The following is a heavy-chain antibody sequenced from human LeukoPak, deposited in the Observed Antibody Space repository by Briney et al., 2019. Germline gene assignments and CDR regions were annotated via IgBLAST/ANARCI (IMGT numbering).Heavy chain of an antibody. J-gene: IGHJ6*03. CDR2: INSDSRYI. Sequence: PGGSLRLSCAASGFTFSTHNMNWVRQAPGKGLEWVSSINSDSRYIYYEDSLKGRFTISRDNAKNSLYLQMNSLTAEDTAVYFCAREAPRYSYGHRLTPGYHYYMDVWGKGTTVTVSS. CDR3: AREAPRYSYGHRLTPGYHYYMDV. D-gene: IGHD5-18*01. V-gene: IGHV3-21*01. CDR1: GFTFSTHN.